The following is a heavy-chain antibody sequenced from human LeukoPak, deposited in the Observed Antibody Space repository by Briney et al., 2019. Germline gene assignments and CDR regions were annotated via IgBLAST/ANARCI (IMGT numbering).Heavy chain of an antibody. D-gene: IGHD3-22*01. Sequence: SETLSLTCAVYGGSFSGYYWSWIRQPPGKGLEWIGEINHSGSTNYNPSLKSRVTISVDTSKNQFSLKLSSVTAADRAVYYCARQEGYDSSGYSDYWGQGTLVTVSS. J-gene: IGHJ4*02. V-gene: IGHV4-34*01. CDR3: ARQEGYDSSGYSDY. CDR2: INHSGST. CDR1: GGSFSGYY.